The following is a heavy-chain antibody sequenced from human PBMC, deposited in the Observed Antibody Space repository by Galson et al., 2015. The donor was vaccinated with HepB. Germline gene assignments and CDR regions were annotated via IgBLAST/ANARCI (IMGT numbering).Heavy chain of an antibody. CDR1: GFTFTSDA. Sequence: SLRLSCAASGFTFTSDAVSWVRQAPGKGLEWVSSISAVGRRTYYAGSVKGRFTISRDNSKNTLFLQMNSLRAEDTAVYFCTKDTLVRGLIITYFFDYWGLGTLVTVSS. D-gene: IGHD3-10*01. J-gene: IGHJ4*02. V-gene: IGHV3-23*01. CDR3: TKDTLVRGLIITYFFDY. CDR2: ISAVGRRT.